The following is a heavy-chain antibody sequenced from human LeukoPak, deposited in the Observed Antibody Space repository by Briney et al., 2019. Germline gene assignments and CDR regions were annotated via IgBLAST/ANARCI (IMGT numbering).Heavy chain of an antibody. CDR1: GFTFSNAW. V-gene: IGHV3-15*01. J-gene: IGHJ4*02. CDR2: IKSKTAGGTT. D-gene: IGHD3-10*01. CDR3: TTGITMVRGVIHLIDY. Sequence: GGSLRLSCAASGFTFSNAWMSWVRQAPGKGLEWVGRIKSKTAGGTTDYAAPVKGRFTISRDDSKNTLYLQMNSLKTEDTAVYYCTTGITMVRGVIHLIDYWGQGTLVTVSS.